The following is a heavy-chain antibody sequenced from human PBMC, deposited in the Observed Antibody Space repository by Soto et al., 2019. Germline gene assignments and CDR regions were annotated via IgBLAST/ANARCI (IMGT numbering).Heavy chain of an antibody. CDR1: GYTFTSYY. Sequence: GASVKVSCKASGYTFTSYYMHWVRQAPGQGLEWMGIINPSGGSTSYAQKFQGRVTMTRDTSTSTVYMELSSLRSEDTAVYYCATEQWLDPDYYYYGMDVWGQGTTVTVSS. V-gene: IGHV1-46*01. J-gene: IGHJ6*02. CDR3: ATEQWLDPDYYYYGMDV. CDR2: INPSGGST. D-gene: IGHD6-19*01.